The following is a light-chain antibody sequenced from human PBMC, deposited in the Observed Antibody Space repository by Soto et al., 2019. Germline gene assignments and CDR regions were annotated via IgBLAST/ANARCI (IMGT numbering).Light chain of an antibody. CDR1: QGISNW. J-gene: IGKJ5*01. V-gene: IGKV1-12*01. CDR2: AAS. Sequence: DIPMTQSPSSVSASVGDRVTITCRASQGISNWLAWYQQKPGKAPQLLIYAASTLQSGVPSRFSGSGSGTDFTLTIISLQPEDFATYYCPQCNSFPITFGKGTRLEIK. CDR3: PQCNSFPIT.